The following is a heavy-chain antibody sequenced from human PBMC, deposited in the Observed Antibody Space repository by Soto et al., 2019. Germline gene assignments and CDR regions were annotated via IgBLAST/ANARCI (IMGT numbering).Heavy chain of an antibody. CDR3: ARQRYSRGWYY. CDR1: GGSISSSSYY. J-gene: IGHJ4*02. V-gene: IGHV4-39*01. D-gene: IGHD6-19*01. CDR2: IYYSGST. Sequence: SETLSLTCTVSGGSISSSSYYWGWIRQPPGKGLEWIGSIYYSGSTYYNPSLKSRVTISVDTSKNQFSLKLSSVTAADTAVYYYARQRYSRGWYYWGQGTLVTVSS.